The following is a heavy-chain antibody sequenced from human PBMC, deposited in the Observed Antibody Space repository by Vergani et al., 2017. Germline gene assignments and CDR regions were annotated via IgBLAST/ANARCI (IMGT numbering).Heavy chain of an antibody. CDR1: GYTFTSYD. J-gene: IGHJ4*02. V-gene: IGHV1-8*01. D-gene: IGHD6-19*01. Sequence: QVQLVQSGAEVKKPGASVKVSCKASGYTFTSYDINWVRQATGQGLEWMGWMNPNSGNTGYAQKFQGRVTMTRNTSISTAYMELSSLRSEDTAVYYCARVTKRQWLVHYDKYFDDWGQGTLVTVSS. CDR3: ARVTKRQWLVHYDKYFDD. CDR2: MNPNSGNT.